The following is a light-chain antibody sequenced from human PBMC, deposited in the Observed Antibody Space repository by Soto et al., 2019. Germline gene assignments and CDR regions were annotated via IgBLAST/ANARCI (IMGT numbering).Light chain of an antibody. Sequence: DIQMTQSPSSVSAPVGDRVTISCRASQDINKWLAWYQQKPGKAPKLLISAASTLQSGVPSRFSGSGSWTEFTLTIQSLQPDDFATYYCQQASSFPHSFGQGTKLEIK. CDR2: AAS. V-gene: IGKV1-12*01. CDR3: QQASSFPHS. CDR1: QDINKW. J-gene: IGKJ2*01.